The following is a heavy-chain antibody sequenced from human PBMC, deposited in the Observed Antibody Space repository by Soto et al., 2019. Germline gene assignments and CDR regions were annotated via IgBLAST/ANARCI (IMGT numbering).Heavy chain of an antibody. D-gene: IGHD6-19*01. CDR2: ISGSGGST. Sequence: EVQLLESGGGLVQPGGSLRLSCAASGFTFSSYAMRWVRQAPGKGLEWVSAISGSGGSTYYADSMKGRFTIARDNSRNTAYLHRNSLSGEDTAVYNCARPGSRSYYDYWGQGTLVSVSS. J-gene: IGHJ4*02. V-gene: IGHV3-23*01. CDR1: GFTFSSYA. CDR3: ARPGSRSYYDY.